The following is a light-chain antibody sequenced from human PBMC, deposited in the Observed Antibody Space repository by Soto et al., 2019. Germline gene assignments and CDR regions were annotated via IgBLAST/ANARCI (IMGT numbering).Light chain of an antibody. Sequence: LTQPASVSGSPGQSITISCTGTGSDVGAYRYVSWYQQHPGQAPKLIIYDVSNRPSGVSDRFSGSKSGNTASLTISGLQSEDEADYYCDSYTSSSSYAFGTGTKVTVL. CDR1: GSDVGAYRY. V-gene: IGLV2-14*01. J-gene: IGLJ1*01. CDR2: DVS. CDR3: DSYTSSSSYA.